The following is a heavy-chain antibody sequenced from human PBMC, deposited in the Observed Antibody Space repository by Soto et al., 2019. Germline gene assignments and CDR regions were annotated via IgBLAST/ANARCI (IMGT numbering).Heavy chain of an antibody. CDR2: ISGSGGST. V-gene: IGHV3-23*01. J-gene: IGHJ4*02. D-gene: IGHD4-17*01. CDR3: AQLGSVPFDF. Sequence: EVQLLESGGGLVQPGGSLRLSCAASGFTFSSYAMSWVRQAPGKGLEWVSAISGSGGSTYYADSVKGRFTISRDNSKNPLDVELNSLRAEDTVVYYCAQLGSVPFDFWGQGTLVTVSS. CDR1: GFTFSSYA.